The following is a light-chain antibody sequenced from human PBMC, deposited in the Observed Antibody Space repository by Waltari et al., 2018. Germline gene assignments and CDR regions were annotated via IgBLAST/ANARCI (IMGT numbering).Light chain of an antibody. V-gene: IGKV3-11*01. CDR1: QSVGTY. J-gene: IGKJ1*01. CDR3: QQRTNWSWT. CDR2: NAS. Sequence: EIVLTQSPATLSLSPGERATLSCRASQSVGTYLAWYQQKPGQAPRLLIYNASKRPTGIPTRFSGSGSGTDFTLTISSLEPEDFAVYYCQQRTNWSWTFGQGTEVEIK.